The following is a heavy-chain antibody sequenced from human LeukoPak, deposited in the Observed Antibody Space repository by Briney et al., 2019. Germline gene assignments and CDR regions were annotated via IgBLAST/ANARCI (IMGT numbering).Heavy chain of an antibody. J-gene: IGHJ4*02. CDR1: GFTFDNYA. V-gene: IGHV3-53*01. CDR3: ARESRGWYSSYFDY. D-gene: IGHD6-19*01. CDR2: IYSGGST. Sequence: GGSLRLSCAASGFTFDNYAMTWVRQAPGKGLEWVSVIYSGGSTYYADSVKGRFTISRDNSKNTLYLQMNSLRAEDTAVYYCARESRGWYSSYFDYWGQGTLVTVSS.